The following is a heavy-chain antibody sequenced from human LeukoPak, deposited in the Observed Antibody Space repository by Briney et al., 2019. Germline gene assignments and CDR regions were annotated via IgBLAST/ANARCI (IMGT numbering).Heavy chain of an antibody. D-gene: IGHD3-22*01. J-gene: IGHJ4*02. CDR3: TADLPYYDSSGFYLY. V-gene: IGHV3-15*01. Sequence: GGSLRLSCAASGFTFGNTWMSWVRQAPGKGLEWVGRIKSKNEGGTTDYAAPVKGRFSISREDSQNRLYLQMNSLKIEDTAVYYCTADLPYYDSSGFYLYWGQGTQVTVSS. CDR1: GFTFGNTW. CDR2: IKSKNEGGTT.